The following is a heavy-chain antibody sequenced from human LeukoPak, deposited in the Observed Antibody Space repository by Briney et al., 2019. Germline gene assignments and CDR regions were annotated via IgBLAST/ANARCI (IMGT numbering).Heavy chain of an antibody. D-gene: IGHD7-27*01. J-gene: IGHJ4*02. CDR2: IIPIFGTA. CDR3: ARSLGIKTPFDY. V-gene: IGHV1-69*06. CDR1: GGTFSSYA. Sequence: SVKVSCKASGGTFSSYAISWVRQAPGQGLEWMGGIIPIFGTANYAQKFQGRVTITADKSTSTAYMELSSLRSEDTAVYYCARSLGIKTPFDYWGQGTLVTVSS.